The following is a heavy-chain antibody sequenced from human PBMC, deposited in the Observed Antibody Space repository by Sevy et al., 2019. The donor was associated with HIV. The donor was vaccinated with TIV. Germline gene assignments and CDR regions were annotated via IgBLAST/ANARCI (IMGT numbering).Heavy chain of an antibody. J-gene: IGHJ4*02. CDR1: GGSISSSDSY. CDR3: ANKRGYSHGPFDY. CDR2: IHFSGGT. V-gene: IGHV4-30-4*01. D-gene: IGHD5-12*01. Sequence: SETLSLTCTVSGGSISSSDSYWSWIRQPPGKGLEWIGYIHFSGGTYYNPFLKSRVAMSVDMSERQFSLRLSFMTAADTAVYYCANKRGYSHGPFDYWGQGALVTVSS.